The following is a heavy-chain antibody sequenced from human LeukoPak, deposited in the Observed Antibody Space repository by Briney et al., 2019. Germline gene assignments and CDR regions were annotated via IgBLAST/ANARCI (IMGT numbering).Heavy chain of an antibody. V-gene: IGHV3-23*01. J-gene: IGHJ4*02. Sequence: GGSLRLSCAASGFTFSSYAMSWVRQAPGKGLEWVSAISGSGGSTYYADSVKGRFTISRDNSKNTLYLQMNSLRAEDTAVYYCAKRTETYYYGSGSFGYWGQGTLVTVSS. CDR3: AKRTETYYYGSGSFGY. CDR1: GFTFSSYA. D-gene: IGHD3-10*01. CDR2: ISGSGGST.